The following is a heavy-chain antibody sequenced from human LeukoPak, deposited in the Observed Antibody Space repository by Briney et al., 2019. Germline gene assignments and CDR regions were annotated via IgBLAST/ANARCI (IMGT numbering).Heavy chain of an antibody. CDR3: ARAPTGDSSGYYYPRYFDY. CDR1: GYTFTSYA. CDR2: INTNTGNP. D-gene: IGHD3-22*01. Sequence: ASVKVSCKASGYTFTSYAMNWVRQAPGQGLEWMGWINTNTGNPTYAQGFTGRFVFSLDTSVSTAYLQISSLKAEDTAVYYCARAPTGDSSGYYYPRYFDYWGQGTLVTVSS. V-gene: IGHV7-4-1*02. J-gene: IGHJ4*02.